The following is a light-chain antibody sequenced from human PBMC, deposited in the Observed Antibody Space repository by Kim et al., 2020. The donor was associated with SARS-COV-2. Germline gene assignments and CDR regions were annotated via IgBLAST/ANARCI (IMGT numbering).Light chain of an antibody. J-gene: IGLJ3*02. CDR3: MSYAGDNNLM. V-gene: IGLV2-8*01. Sequence: QSALTQPPSASGSPGQSIIISCTGTSSDVGGSKFVSWYQQHPGKAPTLLIYEVNQRPSGVPDRFSGSRSGSTASLTVSGLQADDEATYYCMSYAGDNNLMFGGGTELTVL. CDR2: EVN. CDR1: SSDVGGSKF.